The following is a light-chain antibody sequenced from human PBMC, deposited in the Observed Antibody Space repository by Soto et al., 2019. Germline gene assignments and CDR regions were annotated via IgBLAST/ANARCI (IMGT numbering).Light chain of an antibody. J-gene: IGLJ2*01. CDR3: LLYYGGVQGV. Sequence: QTVVTQEPSLTVSPGGTVTLTCASSTGAVTSGYYPNWFQQKPGQAPRALIYGTSNKHSWTPARFSGSLLGGKAALTLSGVQTEEEDEYYCLLYYGGVQGVFGGGTKVTVL. CDR1: TGAVTSGYY. V-gene: IGLV7-43*01. CDR2: GTS.